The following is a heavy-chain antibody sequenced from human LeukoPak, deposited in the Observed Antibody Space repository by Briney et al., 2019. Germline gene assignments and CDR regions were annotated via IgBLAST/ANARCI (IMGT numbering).Heavy chain of an antibody. D-gene: IGHD4-23*01. Sequence: PGGSLRLSCAASGFTFSSYSMNWVRQAPGKGLEWVSSISSSSSYIYYADSVKGRFTISRDNAKNSPYLQMNSLRAEDTAVYYCARDRATVVTGAPDAFDIWGQGTMVTVSS. CDR3: ARDRATVVTGAPDAFDI. CDR2: ISSSSSYI. CDR1: GFTFSSYS. V-gene: IGHV3-21*01. J-gene: IGHJ3*02.